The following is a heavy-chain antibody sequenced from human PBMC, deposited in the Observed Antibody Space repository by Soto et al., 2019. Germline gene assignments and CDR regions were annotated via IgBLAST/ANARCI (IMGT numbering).Heavy chain of an antibody. CDR2: INLDGSEK. V-gene: IGHV3-7*05. D-gene: IGHD5-18*01. CDR1: GFTFRTYW. J-gene: IGHJ6*02. Sequence: EVQLVESGGGLVQPGGSLRLSCAASGFTFRTYWLSWVRQVPGKGLEWVANINLDGSEKNYVDSVEGRFTISSDNARNSLYQQMSSLRAEETALYYWARDGSTSWYSYDYHGMDVWGQGTTVTVSS. CDR3: ARDGSTSWYSYDYHGMDV.